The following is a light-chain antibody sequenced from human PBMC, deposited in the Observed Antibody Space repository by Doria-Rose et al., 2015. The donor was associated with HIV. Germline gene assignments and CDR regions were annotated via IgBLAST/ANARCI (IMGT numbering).Light chain of an antibody. CDR3: HQYGTSWT. CDR2: DGS. V-gene: IGKV3-20*01. CDR1: QSVSSNY. J-gene: IGKJ1*01. Sequence: TQSPGNLSLSPGERATLSCRASQSVSSNYLDWYQQKPGQAPSLLIYDGSTRATGIPDRFSASGPGTDFTLTINRLEPEDFALYYCHQYGTSWTFGQGTKVEI.